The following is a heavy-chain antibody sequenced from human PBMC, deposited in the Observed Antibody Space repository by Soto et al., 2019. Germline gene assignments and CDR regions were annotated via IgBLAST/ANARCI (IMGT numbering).Heavy chain of an antibody. D-gene: IGHD2-2*01. CDR1: GYTFTSYD. J-gene: IGHJ6*02. Sequence: QVQLVQSGAEVKKPGASVKVSCKASGYTFTSYDINWVRQATGQGLEWMGWMNPNSGNTGYAQKFQGRVTMTRNTSISTAYMELSSLRSEDTAVYYCAREYCSSTSCYGYYYYYGMDVWGQGTTVTVSS. V-gene: IGHV1-8*01. CDR2: MNPNSGNT. CDR3: AREYCSSTSCYGYYYYYGMDV.